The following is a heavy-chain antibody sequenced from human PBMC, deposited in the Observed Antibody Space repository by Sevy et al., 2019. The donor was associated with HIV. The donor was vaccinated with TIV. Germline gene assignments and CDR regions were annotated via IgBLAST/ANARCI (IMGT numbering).Heavy chain of an antibody. CDR2: ISSSSSTI. CDR1: GFTFSSYS. CDR3: ARDREEDQDFVVVVASDAFDI. D-gene: IGHD2-15*01. J-gene: IGHJ3*02. V-gene: IGHV3-48*02. Sequence: GGSLRLSCAASGFTFSSYSMNWVRQAPGKGLEWVSYISSSSSTIYYADSVKGRFTSTRDNAKNSLYLQMNSLRDEATGVYYWARDREEDQDFVVVVASDAFDIWGQGTMVTVSS.